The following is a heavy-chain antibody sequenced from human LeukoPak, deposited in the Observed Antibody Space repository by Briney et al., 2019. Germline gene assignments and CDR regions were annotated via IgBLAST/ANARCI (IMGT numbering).Heavy chain of an antibody. CDR3: ARGLGSRYFDY. CDR1: GGSISSGDYY. D-gene: IGHD3-16*01. V-gene: IGHV4-30-4*01. CDR2: IYYSAGT. Sequence: PSETLSLTCTVSGGSISSGDYYWSWIRQPPGMGLEWIGYIYYSAGTNYIPSLKSRVTISVDTSKNQFSLKLSSVTAADTAVYYCARGLGSRYFDYWGQGTLVTVSS. J-gene: IGHJ4*02.